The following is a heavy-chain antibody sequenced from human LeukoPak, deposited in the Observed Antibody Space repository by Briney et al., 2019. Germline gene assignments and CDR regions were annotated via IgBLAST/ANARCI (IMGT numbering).Heavy chain of an antibody. D-gene: IGHD3-10*01. J-gene: IGHJ6*02. Sequence: GGSLRLSCAASGFTFSSYGMHWVRQAPGKGLEWVAVISYDGSNKYYADSVKGRFTISRDNSKNTLYLQMNSLRAEDTAVYYCAKGRLPYHGMDVWGQGTTVTVSS. V-gene: IGHV3-30*18. CDR2: ISYDGSNK. CDR1: GFTFSSYG. CDR3: AKGRLPYHGMDV.